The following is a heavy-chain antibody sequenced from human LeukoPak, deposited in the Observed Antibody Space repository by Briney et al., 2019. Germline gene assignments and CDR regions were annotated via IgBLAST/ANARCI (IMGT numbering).Heavy chain of an antibody. V-gene: IGHV3-74*01. CDR3: TRSAFCSSGTCYAGTWFDP. D-gene: IGHD2-2*01. J-gene: IGHJ5*02. CDR1: GFTFSNYW. Sequence: PGGSLRLSCEASGFTFSNYWMHWVRQAPGKGLVWVSRINGDGSNTVYADSVKGRFSISRGNAKNTLYLQMSSLRAEDTAVYYCTRSAFCSSGTCYAGTWFDPWGQGTLVTVST. CDR2: INGDGSNT.